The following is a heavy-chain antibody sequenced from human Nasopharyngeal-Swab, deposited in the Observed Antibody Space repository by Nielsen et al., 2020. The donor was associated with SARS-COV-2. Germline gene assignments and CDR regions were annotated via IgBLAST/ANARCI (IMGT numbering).Heavy chain of an antibody. J-gene: IGHJ6*04. CDR1: GFTFSSYA. CDR3: ARDLGDV. V-gene: IGHV3-30-3*01. CDR2: ISYDGSNK. Sequence: GESLKISYAASGFTFSSYAMHWVRQAPGKGLEWVAVISYDGSNKYYADSVKGRFTISRDNSKNTLYLQMNSLRAEDTAVYYCARDLGDVWGKGTTVTVSS.